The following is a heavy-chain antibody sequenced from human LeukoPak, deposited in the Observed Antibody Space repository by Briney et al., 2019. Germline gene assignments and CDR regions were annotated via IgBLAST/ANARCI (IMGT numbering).Heavy chain of an antibody. V-gene: IGHV3-11*06. CDR2: ISSSSSYT. CDR1: GFTFSDYY. J-gene: IGHJ6*02. D-gene: IGHD6-13*01. Sequence: GGSLRLSCAASGFTFSDYYMSWIRQAPGQGLEWVSYISSSSSYTNYADSVKGRFTISRDNAKNSLYLQMNSLRAEDTAVYYCARDNRIAAAPGPYYYYGMDVWGQGTTVTVSS. CDR3: ARDNRIAAAPGPYYYYGMDV.